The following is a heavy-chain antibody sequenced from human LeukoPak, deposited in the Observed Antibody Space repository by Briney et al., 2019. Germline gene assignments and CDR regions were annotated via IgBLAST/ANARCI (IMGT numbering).Heavy chain of an antibody. CDR1: GFTFRSYW. J-gene: IGHJ4*02. Sequence: GGSLRLSCGASGFTFRSYWMHWVRQAPGKGLVWVSGINDDGNITKYADSVKGRFTISRDNAESTVYLQMSSLRDEDTAVYFCLRDFPSGYWGQGTLVTVSS. CDR2: INDDGNIT. V-gene: IGHV3-74*03. D-gene: IGHD3-10*01. CDR3: LRDFPSGY.